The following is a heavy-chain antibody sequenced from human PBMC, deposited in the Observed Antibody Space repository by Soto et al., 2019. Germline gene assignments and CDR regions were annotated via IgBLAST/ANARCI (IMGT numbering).Heavy chain of an antibody. V-gene: IGHV1-69*06. CDR1: GGTFSSYA. D-gene: IGHD6-6*01. CDR2: IIPIFGTA. CDR3: ARDHSSSSFHYYYGMDV. J-gene: IGHJ6*02. Sequence: SVKVSCKASGGTFSSYAISWVRQAPGQGLEWMGGIIPIFGTANYAQKFQGRVTITADKSTSTAYMELSSLRSEDTAVYYCARDHSSSSFHYYYGMDVWGQGTTVTVSS.